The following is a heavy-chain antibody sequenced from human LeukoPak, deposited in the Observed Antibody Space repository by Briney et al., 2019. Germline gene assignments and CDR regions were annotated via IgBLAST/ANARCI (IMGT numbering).Heavy chain of an antibody. CDR3: ARDPYSGNYGNYYYYMDV. V-gene: IGHV3-21*01. J-gene: IGHJ6*03. D-gene: IGHD1-26*01. Sequence: PGGSLRLSCAASGFTFNYYNMNWVRQAPGKALEWVSSITSSGAYIFYADSVRGRFTISRDNAKDSLYLQMNSLGPEDTAVYYCARDPYSGNYGNYYYYMDVWGKGTTVTISS. CDR2: ITSSGAYI. CDR1: GFTFNYYN.